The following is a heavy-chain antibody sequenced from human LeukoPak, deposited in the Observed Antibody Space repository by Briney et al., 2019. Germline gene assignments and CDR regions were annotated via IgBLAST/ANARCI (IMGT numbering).Heavy chain of an antibody. V-gene: IGHV1-69*13. CDR1: GGTFSSYA. CDR3: ARDKAVTTEVTQYFQH. CDR2: IIPIFGTA. J-gene: IGHJ1*01. D-gene: IGHD4-23*01. Sequence: AASVKVSCKASGGTFSSYAISWVRQAPGQGLEWMGGIIPIFGTANYAQKFQGRVTITADESTSTAYMELRSLRSNDTAVYYCARDKAVTTEVTQYFQHWGQGTLVTVSS.